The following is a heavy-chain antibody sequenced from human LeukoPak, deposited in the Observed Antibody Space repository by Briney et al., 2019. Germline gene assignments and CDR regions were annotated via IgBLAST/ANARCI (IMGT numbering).Heavy chain of an antibody. CDR3: AREFYDYVWGSYRFDY. CDR1: GGSMKNYY. Sequence: SETLSLTCTVSGGSMKNYYWSWIRQPAGKELEWIGRIYTSGSTNDNPSLKSRVDMSIDMSKNQFSLQMTSVTAADTAVYYFAREFYDYVWGSYRFDYWGQGILVTVSS. D-gene: IGHD3-16*02. CDR2: IYTSGST. V-gene: IGHV4-4*07. J-gene: IGHJ4*02.